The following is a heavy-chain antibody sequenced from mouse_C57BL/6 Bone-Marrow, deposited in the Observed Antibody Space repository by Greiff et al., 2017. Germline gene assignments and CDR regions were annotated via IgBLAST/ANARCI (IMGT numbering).Heavy chain of an antibody. Sequence: QVQLQQSGAELVRPGTSVKMSCKASGYTFTNYWIGWAKQRPGHGLAWIGDIYPGGGYTNYNEKFKGKATLTADTSSSTAYMPFSSLTSEDAAIFYCAREERLRPFAYWGQGTLVTVSA. CDR1: GYTFTNYW. D-gene: IGHD2-4*01. CDR3: AREERLRPFAY. V-gene: IGHV1-63*01. CDR2: IYPGGGYT. J-gene: IGHJ3*01.